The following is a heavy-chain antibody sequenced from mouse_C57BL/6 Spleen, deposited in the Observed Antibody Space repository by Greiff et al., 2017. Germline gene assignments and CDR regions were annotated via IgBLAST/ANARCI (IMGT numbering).Heavy chain of an antibody. Sequence: QVQLQQPGAELVKPGASVKLSCKASGYTFTSYWMHWVKQRPGQGLEWIGMIHPNSGSTNYNEKFKSKATLTVDKSSSTAYMQLSSLTSEDSAVYDCAREDYYGSSYVFDYWGQGTTLTASS. D-gene: IGHD1-1*01. J-gene: IGHJ2*01. CDR2: IHPNSGST. CDR1: GYTFTSYW. V-gene: IGHV1-64*01. CDR3: AREDYYGSSYVFDY.